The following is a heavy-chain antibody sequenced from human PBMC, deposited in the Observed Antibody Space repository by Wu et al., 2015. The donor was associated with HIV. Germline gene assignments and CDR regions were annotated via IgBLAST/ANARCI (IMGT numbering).Heavy chain of an antibody. D-gene: IGHD3-9*01. CDR1: GYTFTGYY. J-gene: IGHJ4*02. CDR3: ARDYYDVLTTYSHYFFDL. Sequence: QVQLVQPGAEVKKPGASVKVSCKASGYTFTGYYMHWLRQAPGQGLEWMGWTNPNSGGTNYAQKFQDRVTLTRDTSITTAYMEMSGLRSDDTAVYYCARDYYDVLTTYSHYFFDLWGQGTLVTVSS. CDR2: TNPNSGGT. V-gene: IGHV1-2*02.